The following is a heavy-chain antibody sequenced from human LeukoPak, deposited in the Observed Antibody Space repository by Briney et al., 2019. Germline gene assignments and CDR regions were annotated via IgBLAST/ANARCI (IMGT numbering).Heavy chain of an antibody. Sequence: GGSLRLSCAASGFSFGSYWMSWVRQAPGKGLEWIAYINHNGEAIYYPDFVKGRFIISRDNAKNSLFLQMNDLRDEDTAVYYCARDYDWAFDFWGQGTRVTVSS. V-gene: IGHV3-48*02. J-gene: IGHJ4*02. CDR2: INHNGEAI. CDR1: GFSFGSYW. CDR3: ARDYDWAFDF. D-gene: IGHD3-9*01.